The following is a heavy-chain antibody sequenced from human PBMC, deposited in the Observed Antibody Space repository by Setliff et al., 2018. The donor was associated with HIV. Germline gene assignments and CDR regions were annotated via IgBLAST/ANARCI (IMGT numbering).Heavy chain of an antibody. CDR2: IRSKAYGGTR. Sequence: GGSLRLSCAGSGFAFSPAWMTWVRQAPGKGLEWIGRIRSKAYGGTREYAASAKGRFTISRDDSKSIAYLQMNSLKTEDTAVYYCTRDLHYDAFDIWGQGTMVTVSS. J-gene: IGHJ3*02. V-gene: IGHV3-49*04. CDR1: GFAFSPAW. CDR3: TRDLHYDAFDI.